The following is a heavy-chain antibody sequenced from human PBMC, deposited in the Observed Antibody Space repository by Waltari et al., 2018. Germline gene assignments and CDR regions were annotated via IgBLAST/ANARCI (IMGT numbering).Heavy chain of an antibody. V-gene: IGHV1-18*01. CDR2: ISAYSGDT. J-gene: IGHJ3*02. CDR3: ATSVGAREGFDI. CDR1: GYTFPTPG. Sequence: QVQMKQSGPEMNKHGATGKVPCEAFGYTFPTPGISWVRQAPGQGLEWMGWISAYSGDTNFAQKLQDRVTMTTDTSTRTAYMELRSLRSDDTAVYYCATSVGAREGFDIWGQGTMVTVSS. D-gene: IGHD1-26*01.